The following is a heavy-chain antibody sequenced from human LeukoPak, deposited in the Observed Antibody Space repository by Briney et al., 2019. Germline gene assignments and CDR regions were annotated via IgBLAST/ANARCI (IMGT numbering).Heavy chain of an antibody. CDR1: GGSFSGYY. D-gene: IGHD3-22*01. CDR2: INHSGST. J-gene: IGHJ4*02. CDR3: ARGPSVYYDSSGYYPLDY. V-gene: IGHV4-34*01. Sequence: SETLSLTCAVYGGSFSGYYWSWIRQPPGKGLEWIGEINHSGSTNYNPSLKSRVTISVDTSKNQFSLKLSSVTAADTAVYYCARGPSVYYDSSGYYPLDYWGQGTLATVSS.